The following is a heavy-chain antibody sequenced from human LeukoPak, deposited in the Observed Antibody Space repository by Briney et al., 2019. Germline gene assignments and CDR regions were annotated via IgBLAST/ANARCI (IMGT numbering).Heavy chain of an antibody. J-gene: IGHJ3*02. CDR1: GYTFTSYD. CDR2: INPNSGGT. CDR3: ARDLFTRKTLGNWDSRAFHI. V-gene: IGHV1-2*02. Sequence: ASVKVSCKASGYTFTSYDINWVRQAPGEGLEWMVWINPNSGGTNYAQNFQGRVTVTRDTSTATAYMELRWLTSDDTAVYYCARDLFTRKTLGNWDSRAFHIWGQGTMVTVSS. D-gene: IGHD1-14*01.